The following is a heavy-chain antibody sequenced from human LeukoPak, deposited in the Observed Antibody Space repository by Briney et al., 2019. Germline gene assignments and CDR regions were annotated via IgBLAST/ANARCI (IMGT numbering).Heavy chain of an antibody. Sequence: ASVKVSCKASGYTFTAYYMHWVRQAPGQGLEWMGWINPKSGGTNYGKKFQGRVTMTRDTSINTAYMELSRLRSDDTAVYYCARVMDYGGNRENFDYWGQGTLVALSS. V-gene: IGHV1-2*02. CDR3: ARVMDYGGNRENFDY. CDR1: GYTFTAYY. D-gene: IGHD4-23*01. J-gene: IGHJ4*02. CDR2: INPKSGGT.